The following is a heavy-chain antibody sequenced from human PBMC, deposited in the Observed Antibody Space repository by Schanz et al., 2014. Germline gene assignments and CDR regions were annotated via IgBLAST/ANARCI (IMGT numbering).Heavy chain of an antibody. CDR2: IRYDGSKK. Sequence: QVQLVESGGGLVKPGGSLRLSCAASGITLSSYGMHWVRQAPGKGLEWVTFIRYDGSKKYYVDSVKGRFTISRDNSKNTVNLQMNSLRAEDTAVYYCAKEKEEVAADGSIFDYWGQGTLVTVSS. V-gene: IGHV3-30*02. CDR3: AKEKEEVAADGSIFDY. J-gene: IGHJ4*02. CDR1: GITLSSYG. D-gene: IGHD6-13*01.